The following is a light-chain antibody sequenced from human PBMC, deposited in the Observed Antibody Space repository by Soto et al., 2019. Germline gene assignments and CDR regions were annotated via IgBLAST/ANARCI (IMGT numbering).Light chain of an antibody. J-gene: IGKJ4*01. CDR3: LQYNNSPPIT. CDR2: GAS. V-gene: IGKV3-15*01. Sequence: EIVMTQYPATLSVSPGERATLSCRASQSVSSNLAWYQQKPGQAPRLLIYGASTRSTGIPARFSGSGSGTEFTLTISSLRSEGFIFYYCLQYNNSPPITLAGETKVE. CDR1: QSVSSN.